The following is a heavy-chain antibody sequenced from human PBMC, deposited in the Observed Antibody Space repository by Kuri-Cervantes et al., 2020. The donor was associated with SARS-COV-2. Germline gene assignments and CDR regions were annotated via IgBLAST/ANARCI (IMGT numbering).Heavy chain of an antibody. CDR2: IYYSGST. V-gene: IGHV4-39*07. CDR3: ARYPTGSSGWYSSDAFDI. CDR1: GGSISSYY. J-gene: IGHJ3*02. Sequence: SETLSLTCTVSGGSISSYYWGWIRQPLGKGLEWIGSIYYSGSTYYNPSLKSRVTISVDTSKNQFSLKLSSVTAADTAVYYCARYPTGSSGWYSSDAFDIWGQGTMVTVSS. D-gene: IGHD6-19*01.